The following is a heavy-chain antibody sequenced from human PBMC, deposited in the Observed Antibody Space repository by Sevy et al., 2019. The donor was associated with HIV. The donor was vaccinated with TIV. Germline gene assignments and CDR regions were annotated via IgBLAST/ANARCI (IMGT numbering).Heavy chain of an antibody. D-gene: IGHD6-19*01. J-gene: IGHJ4*02. CDR1: GGSIGSSSYY. CDR3: ARGWPINF. CDR2: IYYTGST. Sequence: SETLSLTCTVSGGSIGSSSYYWGWVRQPPGKGLEYIGSIYYTGSTSYNPSLKSRVTISVDRSKNQISLKLTSVTAEDTALYYCARGWPINFWGQGTLVTVSS. V-gene: IGHV4-39*01.